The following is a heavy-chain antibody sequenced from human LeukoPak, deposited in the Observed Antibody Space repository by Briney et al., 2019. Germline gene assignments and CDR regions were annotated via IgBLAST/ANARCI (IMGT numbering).Heavy chain of an antibody. J-gene: IGHJ3*02. CDR3: AMYYYDSSGYYRASAFDI. D-gene: IGHD3-22*01. V-gene: IGHV3-23*01. CDR2: ISSSGGST. Sequence: GGSLRLSCVASGFPFSNFAMTWVRQAPGKGLEWVSGISSSGGSTYYADSVKGRFTISRDNSKNTLYLQMNSLRAEDTAVYYCAMYYYDSSGYYRASAFDIWGQGTMVTVSS. CDR1: GFPFSNFA.